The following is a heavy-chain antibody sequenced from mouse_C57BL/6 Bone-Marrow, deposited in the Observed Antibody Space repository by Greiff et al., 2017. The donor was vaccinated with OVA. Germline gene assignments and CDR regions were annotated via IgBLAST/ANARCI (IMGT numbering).Heavy chain of an antibody. V-gene: IGHV1-19*01. Sequence: EVQVVESGPVLVKPGASVKMSCKASGYTFTDYYMNWVKQSHGKSLEWIGVINPYNGGTSYNQKFKGKATLTVDKSSSTAYMELNSLTSEDSAVYYCARTNYLDYWGQGTTLTVSS. CDR3: ARTNYLDY. J-gene: IGHJ2*01. CDR1: GYTFTDYY. CDR2: INPYNGGT.